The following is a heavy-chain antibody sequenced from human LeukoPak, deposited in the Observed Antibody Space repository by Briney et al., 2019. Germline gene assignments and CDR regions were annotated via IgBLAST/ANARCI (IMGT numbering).Heavy chain of an antibody. J-gene: IGHJ4*02. CDR2: MNPDSGNT. D-gene: IGHD6-19*01. CDR1: GYTFISYD. CDR3: ARAPAWVYSSGWYANDY. V-gene: IGHV1-8*01. Sequence: GASVKVSCKASGYTFISYDINWVRQATGQGLEWMGWMNPDSGNTGCAQKFQGRVTMTRNTSISTAYMELSSLRSEDTAVYYCARAPAWVYSSGWYANDYWGQGTLVTVSS.